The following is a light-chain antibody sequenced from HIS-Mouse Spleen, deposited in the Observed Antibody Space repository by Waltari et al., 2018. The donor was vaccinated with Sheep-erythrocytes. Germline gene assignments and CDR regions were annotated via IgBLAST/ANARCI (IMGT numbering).Light chain of an antibody. J-gene: IGLJ1*01. Sequence: QSALTQPRSVSVSPGQSVTISCTGTSSDVGGDNYVSSYQQYPGKAPKLMIYDVSKRPSGVPDRFSGSNSGNTAYLTISGLQAEDEADYYCCSYAGSYNHVFATGTKVTVL. V-gene: IGLV2-11*01. CDR1: SSDVGGDNY. CDR3: CSYAGSYNHV. CDR2: DVS.